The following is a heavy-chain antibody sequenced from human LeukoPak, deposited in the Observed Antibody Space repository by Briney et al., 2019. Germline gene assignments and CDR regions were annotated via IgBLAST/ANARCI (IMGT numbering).Heavy chain of an antibody. J-gene: IGHJ4*02. CDR1: GYTFTGYY. CDR2: INPNSGGT. CDR3: ARAGYYYDSGGYLMENFDY. D-gene: IGHD3-22*01. Sequence: ALVKVSCKASGYTFTGYYMHWVRQAPGQGLEWMGWINPNSGGTNYAQKFQGRVTMTRDTSISTAYMELSRLRSDDTAVYYCARAGYYYDSGGYLMENFDYWGQGTLVTVSS. V-gene: IGHV1-2*02.